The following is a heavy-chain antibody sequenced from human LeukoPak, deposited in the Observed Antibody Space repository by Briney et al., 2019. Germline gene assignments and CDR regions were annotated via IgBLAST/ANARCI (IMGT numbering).Heavy chain of an antibody. CDR3: ARDGLTSSYSYGYGRDAFDI. CDR2: INSDGSST. V-gene: IGHV3-74*01. CDR1: GFTFSSYW. Sequence: QAGGSLRLSCAASGFTFSSYWMHWVRQAPGKGLVWVSRINSDGSSTSYADSVKSRFTISRDNANNTLYLQMNSLRAEDTAVYYCARDGLTSSYSYGYGRDAFDIWGQGTMVTVSS. D-gene: IGHD5-18*01. J-gene: IGHJ3*02.